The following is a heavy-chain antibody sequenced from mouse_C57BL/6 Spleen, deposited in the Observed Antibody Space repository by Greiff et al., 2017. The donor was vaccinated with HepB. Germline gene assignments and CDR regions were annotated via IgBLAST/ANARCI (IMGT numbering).Heavy chain of an antibody. V-gene: IGHV5-9*01. CDR3: ARQGYYYGNYLWYFDV. Sequence: EVKLVESGGGLVKPGGSLKLSCAASGFTFSSYTMSWVRQTPEKRLEWVATISGGGGNTYYPDSVKGRFTISRDNAKNTLYLQMSSLRSEDTALYYCARQGYYYGNYLWYFDVWGTGTTVTVSS. CDR1: GFTFSSYT. D-gene: IGHD2-1*01. J-gene: IGHJ1*03. CDR2: ISGGGGNT.